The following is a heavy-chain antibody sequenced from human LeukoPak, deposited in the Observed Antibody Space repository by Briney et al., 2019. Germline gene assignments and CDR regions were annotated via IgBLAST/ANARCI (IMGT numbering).Heavy chain of an antibody. CDR3: ARSGLKLGAYYYYMDV. Sequence: PGGSLRLSCAASGFTFSSYSMNWVRQAPGKGLEWVSYISSSSSTIYYADSVKGRFTISRDNAKNSLYLQMNSLRAEDTAVYYCARSGLKLGAYYYYMDVWGKGTTATVSS. V-gene: IGHV3-48*01. J-gene: IGHJ6*03. CDR2: ISSSSSTI. D-gene: IGHD3-10*01. CDR1: GFTFSSYS.